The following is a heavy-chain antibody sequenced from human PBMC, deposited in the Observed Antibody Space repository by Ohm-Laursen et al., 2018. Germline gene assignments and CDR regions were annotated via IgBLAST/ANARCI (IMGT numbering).Heavy chain of an antibody. CDR2: IYYSGST. Sequence: SQTLSLTCTVSGGSISSHYWSWIRQPPGKGLEWIGYIYYSGSTKYNPSLKSRVTISVDTSKNQFSLKVTSVTAADTAVYYCARSLSGYTYYFDDWGQGSLVTVSS. D-gene: IGHD5-18*01. J-gene: IGHJ4*02. CDR3: ARSLSGYTYYFDD. CDR1: GGSISSHY. V-gene: IGHV4-59*11.